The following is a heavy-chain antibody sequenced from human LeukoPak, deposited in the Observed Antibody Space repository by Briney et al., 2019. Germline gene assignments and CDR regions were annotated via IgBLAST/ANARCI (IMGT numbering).Heavy chain of an antibody. CDR3: XXXXXVAGTDCCFDP. J-gene: IGHJ5*02. D-gene: IGHD6-19*01. Sequence: SQTLSLTCAISGDSVSSNNAAWNWIRQSPSRGLEWLGRTYYRSKWYNDYAVSVSSRITISPDTSKNQFSLQLKSVTPEDAAVYXXXXXXXVAGTDCCFDPWGQGTLVTVSS. CDR1: GDSVSSNNAA. V-gene: IGHV6-1*01. CDR2: TYYRSKWYN.